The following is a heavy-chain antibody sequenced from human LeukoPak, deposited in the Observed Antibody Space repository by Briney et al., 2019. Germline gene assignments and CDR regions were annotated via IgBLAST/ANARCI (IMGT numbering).Heavy chain of an antibody. CDR1: GFTFTDHY. CDR2: INGKSGVT. CDR3: ARDFDWGPDY. Sequence: ASVKVSCKASGFTFTDHYMHWVRQAPGQGLEWMGWINGKSGVTFYAQQFQDRITVTRDTPISTMYLELNRLTSADTAIYYCARDFDWGPDYWGPGTLVAVSS. V-gene: IGHV1-2*02. D-gene: IGHD3-16*01. J-gene: IGHJ4*02.